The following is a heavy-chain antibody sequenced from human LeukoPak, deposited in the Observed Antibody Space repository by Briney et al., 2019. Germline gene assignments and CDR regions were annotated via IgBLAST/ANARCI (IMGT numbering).Heavy chain of an antibody. CDR1: GFTFSSYW. CDR3: ARGKDTAYDY. V-gene: IGHV3-7*01. D-gene: IGHD5-18*01. J-gene: IGHJ4*02. Sequence: GGSLRLSCVASGFTFSSYWMSWVRQAPGKGLEWVANIKQDGSEKYYVDSVKGRFTISRDNAKNSLYLQMNSLRAEDTAVYYCARGKDTAYDYWGQGTLVTVSS. CDR2: IKQDGSEK.